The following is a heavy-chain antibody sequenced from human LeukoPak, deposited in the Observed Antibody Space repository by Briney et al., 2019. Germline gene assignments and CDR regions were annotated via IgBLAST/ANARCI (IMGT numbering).Heavy chain of an antibody. CDR1: GFTFSDYY. CDR3: ARLYLAGIFDY. V-gene: IGHV3-11*01. CDR2: ISSSGSTI. D-gene: IGHD6-19*01. J-gene: IGHJ4*02. Sequence: GGSLRLSCVASGFTFSDYYMSWIRQAPGKGLEWVSYISSSGSTIYYADSVKGRFTISRDNAKNSLYLQMNSLRAEDTAVYYCARLYLAGIFDYWGQGTLVTVSS.